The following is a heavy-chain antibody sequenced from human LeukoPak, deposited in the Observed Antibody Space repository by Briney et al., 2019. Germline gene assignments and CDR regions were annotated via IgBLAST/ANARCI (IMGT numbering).Heavy chain of an antibody. CDR1: GFTFSDYY. Sequence: GGSLRLSCAASGFTFSDYYMSWIRQAPGKGLEWVSYISSSGSTIYYADSVKGRFTISRDNAKNSLYLQMNSLRAEDTAVYYCARANTYYYDSSGLDPWGQGTLVTVSS. J-gene: IGHJ5*02. CDR2: ISSSGSTI. D-gene: IGHD3-22*01. V-gene: IGHV3-11*01. CDR3: ARANTYYYDSSGLDP.